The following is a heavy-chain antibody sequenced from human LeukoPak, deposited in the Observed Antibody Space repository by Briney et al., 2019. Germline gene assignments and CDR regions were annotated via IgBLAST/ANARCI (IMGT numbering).Heavy chain of an antibody. CDR2: ISGSGGST. Sequence: PGGSLRLSCAASGFTFSSYAMSWVRQAPGKGLEWVSAISGSGGSTYYADSVKGRFTISRDNSKNTLYLQMNSLRAEDTAVYYCAKLGGSGSYYKKGEVGYWGQGTLVTVSS. D-gene: IGHD3-10*01. J-gene: IGHJ4*02. CDR3: AKLGGSGSYYKKGEVGY. V-gene: IGHV3-23*01. CDR1: GFTFSSYA.